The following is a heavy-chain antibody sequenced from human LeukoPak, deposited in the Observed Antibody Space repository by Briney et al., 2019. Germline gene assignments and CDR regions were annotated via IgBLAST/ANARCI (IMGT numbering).Heavy chain of an antibody. D-gene: IGHD3-10*01. CDR1: GGTFSSYA. Sequence: ASVKVSCKASGGTFSSYAISWVRQAPGQGLEWMGRTIPILGIANYAQKFQGRVTITADKSTSTAYMELSSLRSEDTAVYYCARDYLFSGSYYTKAGFDYWGQGTLVTVSS. CDR2: TIPILGIA. V-gene: IGHV1-69*04. J-gene: IGHJ4*02. CDR3: ARDYLFSGSYYTKAGFDY.